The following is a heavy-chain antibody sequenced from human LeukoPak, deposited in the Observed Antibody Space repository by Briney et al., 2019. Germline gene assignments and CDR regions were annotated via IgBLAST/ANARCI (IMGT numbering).Heavy chain of an antibody. Sequence: GGSLRLSCAASGFTFDEYGMSWVRQAPGKGLEWVSGINWNGGSTGYADSVKGRFTISRDNAKNSLYLQMNSLRAEDTALYYCARVRGRYYYYYYMDVWGKGTTVTVSS. J-gene: IGHJ6*03. CDR3: ARVRGRYYYYYYMDV. D-gene: IGHD1-26*01. V-gene: IGHV3-20*04. CDR2: INWNGGST. CDR1: GFTFDEYG.